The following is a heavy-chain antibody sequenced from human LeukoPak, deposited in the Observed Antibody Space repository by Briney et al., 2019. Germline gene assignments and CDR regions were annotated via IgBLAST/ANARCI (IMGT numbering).Heavy chain of an antibody. J-gene: IGHJ5*02. V-gene: IGHV4-38-2*02. CDR1: GYSISSPYY. CDR2: IYYSGTT. CDR3: AKGAGGFSYYNWFDP. Sequence: SETLSLTCTVSGYSISSPYYWGWIRQPPGKGLEWIGSIYYSGTTHYNPSLESRVTISVDTSKNQFSLKLASVTAADTAIYYCAKGAGGFSYYNWFDPWGQGTLVTVSS. D-gene: IGHD5-18*01.